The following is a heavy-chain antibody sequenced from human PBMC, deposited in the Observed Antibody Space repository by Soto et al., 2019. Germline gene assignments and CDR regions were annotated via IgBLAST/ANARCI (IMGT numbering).Heavy chain of an antibody. CDR2: ISGSGGST. Sequence: PGGSLRLSCAASGFTFSSYAMSWVRQAPGKGLEWVSAISGSGGSTYYADSVKGRFTISRDNSKNTLYLQMNSLRAEDTAVYYCAKANWAPITIFGVVIGYFDYWGQGTLVTVSS. D-gene: IGHD3-3*01. CDR3: AKANWAPITIFGVVIGYFDY. CDR1: GFTFSSYA. V-gene: IGHV3-23*01. J-gene: IGHJ4*02.